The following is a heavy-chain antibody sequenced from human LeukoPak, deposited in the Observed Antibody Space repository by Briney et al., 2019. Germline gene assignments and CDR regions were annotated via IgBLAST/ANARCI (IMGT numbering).Heavy chain of an antibody. J-gene: IGHJ4*02. Sequence: GGSLRLSCAASGFTFSSYGLHWVRQAPGKGLEWVAVISYDGSIKYYADSVKGRFTISRDSSKNTLYLQMNSLRAEDTAVYCCAKYGMTTVTYIDYWGQGTLVTVSS. CDR2: ISYDGSIK. V-gene: IGHV3-30*18. D-gene: IGHD4-17*01. CDR1: GFTFSSYG. CDR3: AKYGMTTVTYIDY.